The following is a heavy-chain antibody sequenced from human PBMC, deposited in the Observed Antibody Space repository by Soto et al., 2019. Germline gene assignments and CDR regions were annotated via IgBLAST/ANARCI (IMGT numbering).Heavy chain of an antibody. J-gene: IGHJ5*02. V-gene: IGHV3-23*01. CDR3: AKSMYYDFWSGPNWFDP. D-gene: IGHD3-3*01. Sequence: GGSLGLSCAASGFTFSSYAMSWVRQAPGKGLEWVSAISGSGGSTYYADSVKGRFTISRDNSKNTLYLQMNSLRAEDTAVYYCAKSMYYDFWSGPNWFDPWGQGTLVTVSS. CDR1: GFTFSSYA. CDR2: ISGSGGST.